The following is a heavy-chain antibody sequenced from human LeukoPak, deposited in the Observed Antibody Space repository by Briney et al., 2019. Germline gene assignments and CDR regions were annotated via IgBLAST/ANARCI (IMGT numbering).Heavy chain of an antibody. Sequence: GGSLRLSCAASGFTFSSYEMNWVRQAPGKGLEWVSYISSSGSTIYYADSVKGRFTISRDNAKNSLYLQMNSLRAEDTAVYYCAKDPTAGPGTPTPAYWGQGTLVTVSS. J-gene: IGHJ4*02. CDR1: GFTFSSYE. CDR2: ISSSGSTI. D-gene: IGHD3-10*01. CDR3: AKDPTAGPGTPTPAY. V-gene: IGHV3-48*03.